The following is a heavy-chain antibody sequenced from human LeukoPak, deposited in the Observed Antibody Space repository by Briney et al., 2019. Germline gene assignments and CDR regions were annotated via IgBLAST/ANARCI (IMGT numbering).Heavy chain of an antibody. Sequence: PGGSLRLSCAASGFTFSSYSMNWVRQAPGKGLAWVSYISSSSSTIYYADSVKGRFTISRDNAKNSLYLQTNSLRDEDTAVYYCARGVYSSSAGAFDIWGQGTEVTVSS. J-gene: IGHJ3*02. CDR3: ARGVYSSSAGAFDI. CDR2: ISSSSSTI. V-gene: IGHV3-48*02. CDR1: GFTFSSYS. D-gene: IGHD6-6*01.